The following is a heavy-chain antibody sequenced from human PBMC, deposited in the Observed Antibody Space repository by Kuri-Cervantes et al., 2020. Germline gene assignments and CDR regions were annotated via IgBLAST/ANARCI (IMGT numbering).Heavy chain of an antibody. CDR1: GFTFSSYG. J-gene: IGHJ4*02. Sequence: GESLKIFCAASGFTFSSYGMHWVRQAPGKGLEWVAVMSYDGSNKYYADSVQGRFTISRDNSKNTLVLQMYSLRTEDTAVYYCAKDLGFSSGYYQGMDYWGQGTLVTVSS. D-gene: IGHD3-22*01. V-gene: IGHV3-30*18. CDR2: MSYDGSNK. CDR3: AKDLGFSSGYYQGMDY.